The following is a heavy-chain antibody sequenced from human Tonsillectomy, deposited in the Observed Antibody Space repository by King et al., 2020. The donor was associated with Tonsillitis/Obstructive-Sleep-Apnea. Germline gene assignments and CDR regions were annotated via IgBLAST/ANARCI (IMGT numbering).Heavy chain of an antibody. Sequence: VQLQQWGAGLLKPSETLSLTCAVYGGSFSGYYWSWIRQSPGKGLEWIGEINHSGSTNYNPSLKSRVTISVNTSKNQISLKLSSVTAADTAAYYCAIKKRFQGYVYNWFDPWGQGTLVTVSS. J-gene: IGHJ5*02. CDR1: GGSFSGYY. CDR2: INHSGST. V-gene: IGHV4-34*01. CDR3: AIKKRFQGYVYNWFDP. D-gene: IGHD3-10*02.